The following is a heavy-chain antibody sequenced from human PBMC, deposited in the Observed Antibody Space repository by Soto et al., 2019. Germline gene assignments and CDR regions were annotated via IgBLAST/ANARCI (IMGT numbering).Heavy chain of an antibody. J-gene: IGHJ4*02. D-gene: IGHD3-22*01. Sequence: GGSLRLSCVASGLTFGRRAMTWVRQAPGEGLQWVSTITDTGGDAKYADSVSGRFVISRDNSKKTLYLQMTSLTAEDSAMYYCARGSTDSYPVIRIFDFWGRVTLVTVSS. CDR2: ITDTGGDA. V-gene: IGHV3-23*01. CDR3: ARGSTDSYPVIRIFDF. CDR1: GLTFGRRA.